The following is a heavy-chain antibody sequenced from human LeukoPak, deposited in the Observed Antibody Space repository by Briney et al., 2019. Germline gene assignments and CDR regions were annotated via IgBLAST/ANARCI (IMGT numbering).Heavy chain of an antibody. CDR1: GSTFTTYD. Sequence: ASVKVSCKASGSTFTTYDINWVRQATGQGLEWMGWMNPNSGNTGYAQKFQGRVTMTRSTSITTAYMELSSLSSEDTAVYYCARDMGAAAGRPLGYWGQGTLVTVSS. CDR3: ARDMGAAAGRPLGY. J-gene: IGHJ4*02. D-gene: IGHD6-13*01. CDR2: MNPNSGNT. V-gene: IGHV1-8*01.